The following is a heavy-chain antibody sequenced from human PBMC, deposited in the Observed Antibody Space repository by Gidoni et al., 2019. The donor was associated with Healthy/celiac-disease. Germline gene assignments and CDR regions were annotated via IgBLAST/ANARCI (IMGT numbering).Heavy chain of an antibody. CDR1: LSTSGVG. CDR2: IYWDDDK. CDR3: ARRYCSSTSCYPFDY. J-gene: IGHJ4*02. D-gene: IGHD2-2*01. V-gene: IGHV2-5*02. Sequence: LSTSGVGVGWIRQPPGKTLEWLALIYWDDDKRYSPSLKSRLTITKDTSKNQVVLTMTNMDPVDTATYYCARRYCSSTSCYPFDYWGQGTLVTVSS.